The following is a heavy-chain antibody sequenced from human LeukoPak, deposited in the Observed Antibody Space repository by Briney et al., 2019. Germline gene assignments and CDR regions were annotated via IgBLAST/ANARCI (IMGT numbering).Heavy chain of an antibody. Sequence: GGSLRLSCAASGFTFSSYWMSWVRQAPGKGLEWVANIKQDGSEKYYVDSVKGRFTISRDNAKNSLYLQMNSLRAEDTAVYYCARPAAIGFDWFDPWGQGTLVTVSS. V-gene: IGHV3-7*01. J-gene: IGHJ5*02. CDR2: IKQDGSEK. CDR3: ARPAAIGFDWFDP. D-gene: IGHD2-2*01. CDR1: GFTFSSYW.